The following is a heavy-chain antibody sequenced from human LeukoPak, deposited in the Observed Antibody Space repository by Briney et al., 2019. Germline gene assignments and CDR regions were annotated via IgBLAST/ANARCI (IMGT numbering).Heavy chain of an antibody. CDR2: ITRTGST. Sequence: SETLSLTCAVYGGSFNDYYGCWIRQPPGKGLEWIGEITRTGSTNYNPSLKSRVTISVDTSKNQFSLKLTSVTAADTAVYYCARRRIAKGDTRHGNFDLWGRGTLVTVSS. D-gene: IGHD6-13*01. V-gene: IGHV4-34*01. J-gene: IGHJ2*01. CDR1: GGSFNDYY. CDR3: ARRRIAKGDTRHGNFDL.